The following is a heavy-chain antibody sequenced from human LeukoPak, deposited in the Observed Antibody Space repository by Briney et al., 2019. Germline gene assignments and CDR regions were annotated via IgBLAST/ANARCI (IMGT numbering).Heavy chain of an antibody. CDR1: GGSISVYY. V-gene: IGHV4-4*07. CDR3: ARGPTTVTRAFDY. CDR2: IYTSGTT. J-gene: IGHJ4*02. D-gene: IGHD4-17*01. Sequence: SETLSLTCTVSGGSISVYYWSWIQQPAGKGLEWIGRIYTSGTTHYNPSLKSRVTMSVDTSKNQFSLKLRSVTAADTAVYYCARGPTTVTRAFDYWGQGILVTVSS.